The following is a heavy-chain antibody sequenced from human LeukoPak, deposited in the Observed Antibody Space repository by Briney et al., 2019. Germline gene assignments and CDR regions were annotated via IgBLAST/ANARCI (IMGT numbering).Heavy chain of an antibody. V-gene: IGHV5-51*01. CDR1: GYSFTSYW. CDR2: IYPGDSDT. CDR3: ARHGPGYCSGGSCYWQTDAFDI. D-gene: IGHD2-15*01. Sequence: GESLKISCKGSGYSFTSYWIGWVRQMPGKGLEWMGIIYPGDSDTRYSPSFQGQVTISADKSISTAYLQWSSLKASDTAMYYCARHGPGYCSGGSCYWQTDAFDIWGQGTMVTVSS. J-gene: IGHJ3*02.